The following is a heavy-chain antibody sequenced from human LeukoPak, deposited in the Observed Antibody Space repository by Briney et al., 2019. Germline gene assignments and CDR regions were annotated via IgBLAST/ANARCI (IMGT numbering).Heavy chain of an antibody. J-gene: IGHJ4*02. CDR1: GYTFTGYY. D-gene: IGHD1-26*01. CDR2: IIPIFGTA. V-gene: IGHV1-69*05. Sequence: GASVKVSCKASGYTFTGYYMHWVRQAPGQGLEWMGGIIPIFGTANYAQKFQGRVTITTDESTSTAYMELSGLRSEDTAVYYCARASSVGATTPFDYWGQGTLVTVSS. CDR3: ARASSVGATTPFDY.